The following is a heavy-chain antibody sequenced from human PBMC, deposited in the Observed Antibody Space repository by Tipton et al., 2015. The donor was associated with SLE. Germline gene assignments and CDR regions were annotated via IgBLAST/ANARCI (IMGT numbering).Heavy chain of an antibody. V-gene: IGHV3-15*01. Sequence: SLRLSCAASGFTFSSAWMSWVRQAPGKGLEWVGRIKSKTDGGTTDYAAPVKGRFTISRDDSKNTLYLQMNSLKTEDTAVYYCTTDLSPPSTVSWGQGTLVTVSS. D-gene: IGHD4-17*01. CDR3: TTDLSPPSTVS. CDR2: IKSKTDGGTT. J-gene: IGHJ5*02. CDR1: GFTFSSAW.